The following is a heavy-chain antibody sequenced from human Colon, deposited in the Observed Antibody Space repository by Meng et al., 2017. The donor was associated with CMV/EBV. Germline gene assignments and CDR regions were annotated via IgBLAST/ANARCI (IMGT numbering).Heavy chain of an antibody. D-gene: IGHD2-21*02. CDR3: ARGRRDWAQPTSNNWFDP. J-gene: IGHJ5*02. CDR2: ISSSGSTI. CDR1: GFTFSDYY. Sequence: GESLKISCAASGFTFSDYYMSWIRQAPGKGLEWVSYISSSGSTIYYADSVKGRFTISRDNAKNSLYLQMNSLRAEDTAVYYCARGRRDWAQPTSNNWFDPWGQGTLVTVSS. V-gene: IGHV3-11*01.